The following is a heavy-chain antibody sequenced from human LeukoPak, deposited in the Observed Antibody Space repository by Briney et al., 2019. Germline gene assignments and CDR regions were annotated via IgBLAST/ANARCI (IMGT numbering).Heavy chain of an antibody. CDR3: AREEGRIVGAKKDVVDAFDI. J-gene: IGHJ3*02. V-gene: IGHV1-8*03. CDR2: MNPNSGNT. D-gene: IGHD1-26*01. Sequence: GASVKVSCKASGYTFTSYDINWVRQATGQGLEWMGWMNPNSGNTGYAQKFQGRVTITRNTSISTAYMELSSLRSEDTAVYYCAREEGRIVGAKKDVVDAFDIWGQGTMVTVSS. CDR1: GYTFTSYD.